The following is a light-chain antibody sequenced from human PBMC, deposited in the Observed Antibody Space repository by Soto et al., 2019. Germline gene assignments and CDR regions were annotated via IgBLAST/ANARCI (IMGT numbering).Light chain of an antibody. CDR3: RSYAGTNARLRV. CDR2: DVS. CDR1: SGDGGGYDY. Sequence: HSALTQPRSVSGSPGQSVTISCTGTSGDGGGYDYDSWYQQHPGKAPKVFVYDVSKRPSGVPDRFSGSRSGNTASLTISGLQADDEGDYYCRSYAGTNARLRVFGTGTKVTVL. V-gene: IGLV2-11*01. J-gene: IGLJ1*01.